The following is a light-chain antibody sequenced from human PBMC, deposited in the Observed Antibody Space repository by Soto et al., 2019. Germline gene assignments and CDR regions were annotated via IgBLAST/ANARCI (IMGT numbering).Light chain of an antibody. J-gene: IGLJ1*01. CDR3: CSYAGRSTFYV. Sequence: QSALTQPASVSGSPGQSITISCTGNSSDVGSYNLVSWYQQHPGKAPKLMIYEGSKRPSGVSNRFSGSKSGNTASLTISGLQAEDEADYYCCSYAGRSTFYVFGTGTKLTVL. CDR2: EGS. V-gene: IGLV2-23*01. CDR1: SSDVGSYNL.